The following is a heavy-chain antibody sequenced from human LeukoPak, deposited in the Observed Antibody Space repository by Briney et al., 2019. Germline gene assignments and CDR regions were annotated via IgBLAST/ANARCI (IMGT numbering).Heavy chain of an antibody. Sequence: GGSLRLSCAASGFTFSSYAMHWVRQAPGKGLEWVAVISYDGSNKYYADSVKVRFTISRDNSKNTLYLQMNSLRAEATAVYYCARGYYAGRGHHFEYWGQGTLVTVSS. CDR1: GFTFSSYA. V-gene: IGHV3-30-3*01. D-gene: IGHD3-22*01. CDR3: ARGYYAGRGHHFEY. CDR2: ISYDGSNK. J-gene: IGHJ4*02.